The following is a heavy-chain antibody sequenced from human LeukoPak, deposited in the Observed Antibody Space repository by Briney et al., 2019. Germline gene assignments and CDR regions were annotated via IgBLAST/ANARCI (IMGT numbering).Heavy chain of an antibody. J-gene: IGHJ3*02. Sequence: GGSLRLSCAASGFAVKNTWMSWVRQAPGKGLEWVGRIKSRNDGRTTEFAATVKGRFTISRDDSKNTLSLQMNSLKFEDTAVYYCTTYNSLDAFDMWGRGTMVTVSP. V-gene: IGHV3-15*01. CDR3: TTYNSLDAFDM. CDR2: IKSRNDGRTT. CDR1: GFAVKNTW. D-gene: IGHD2/OR15-2a*01.